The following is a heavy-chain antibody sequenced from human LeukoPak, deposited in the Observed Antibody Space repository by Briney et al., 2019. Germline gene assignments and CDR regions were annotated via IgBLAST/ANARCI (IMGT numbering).Heavy chain of an antibody. CDR3: ARISTVTTSRAYYYYYYMDV. CDR1: GGSISGYY. Sequence: PSETLSLTCTVSGGSISGYYWSWIRQPAGKGLEWIGRIYTSGSTNYNPSLKSRVTMSVDTSKNQFSLKLSSVTAADTAVYYCARISTVTTSRAYYYYYYMDVWGKGTTVTASS. D-gene: IGHD4-17*01. J-gene: IGHJ6*03. CDR2: IYTSGST. V-gene: IGHV4-4*07.